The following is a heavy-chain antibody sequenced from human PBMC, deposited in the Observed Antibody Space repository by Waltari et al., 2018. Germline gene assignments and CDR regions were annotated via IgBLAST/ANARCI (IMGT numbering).Heavy chain of an antibody. CDR3: ASSGATISGVVTCYYFDY. V-gene: IGHV1-2*02. CDR1: GYTFTGYY. Sequence: QVQLVQSGAEVKKPGASVKVSCKASGYTFTGYYMHWVRKAPGQGLECMGWITLNICCTIYAQMLRGRVTITRDTSISPSYMEPSRLTSDDTAVYYCASSGATISGVVTCYYFDYWGQGTLVTVSS. CDR2: ITLNICCT. D-gene: IGHD3-3*01. J-gene: IGHJ4*02.